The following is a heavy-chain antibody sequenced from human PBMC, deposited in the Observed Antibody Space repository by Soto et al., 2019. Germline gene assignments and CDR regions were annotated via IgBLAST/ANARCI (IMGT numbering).Heavy chain of an antibody. V-gene: IGHV1-18*01. CDR1: GYTFTSYG. CDR2: ISAYNGNT. D-gene: IGHD5-18*01. Sequence: QVQLVQSGAEVKKPGASVKVSCKASGYTFTSYGISWGRQDPGQGLEWMGWISAYNGNTKYAQHLQGRVTMTTDTSTRTASTELRSMRSDDTAVYYCAGDQAMAQCDYWGQGTLVTVSS. J-gene: IGHJ4*02. CDR3: AGDQAMAQCDY.